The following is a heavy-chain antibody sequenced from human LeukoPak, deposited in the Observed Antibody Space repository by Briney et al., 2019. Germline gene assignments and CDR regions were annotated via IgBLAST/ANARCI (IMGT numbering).Heavy chain of an antibody. J-gene: IGHJ3*02. D-gene: IGHD2-8*01. V-gene: IGHV4-30-2*01. CDR2: IYHSGST. CDR1: GGSISSGGYS. Sequence: SETLFLTCAVSGGSISSGGYSWSWIRQPPGKGLEWIGYIYHSGSTYYNPSLKSRVTISVDRSKNQFSLKLSSVTAADTAVYYCARVVCTNGVCYAFDIWGQGTMVTVSS. CDR3: ARVVCTNGVCYAFDI.